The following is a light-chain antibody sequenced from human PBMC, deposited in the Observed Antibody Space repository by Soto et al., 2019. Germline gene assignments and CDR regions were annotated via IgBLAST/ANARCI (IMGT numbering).Light chain of an antibody. CDR2: AVS. CDR1: RSDIGSYNN. Sequence: QSVLTQPASVSGSPGQSITISCSGTRSDIGSYNNDAWCQQFSGKTPEILIYAVSNRPSGISSCFSRSKSGNTASLTIYWVQAEDEADYYCSSYTGSSTSYVFGSGTKV. J-gene: IGLJ1*01. CDR3: SSYTGSSTSYV. V-gene: IGLV2-14*01.